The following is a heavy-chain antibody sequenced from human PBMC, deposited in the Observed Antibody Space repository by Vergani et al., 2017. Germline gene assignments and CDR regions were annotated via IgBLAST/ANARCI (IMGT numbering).Heavy chain of an antibody. J-gene: IGHJ4*02. Sequence: EAQLLESGGGLVQPGGSLRLSCVASGFNFPSFTMNWVRQAPGRGLEWISSIKFPPGEIFYADSVKGRFTISRDNSKNTLYLQMNSLRAEDTAVYYCARGPRAAAGTSYFDYWGQGTLVTVSS. V-gene: IGHV3-21*02. CDR1: GFNFPSFT. CDR3: ARGPRAAAGTSYFDY. D-gene: IGHD6-13*01. CDR2: IKFPPGEI.